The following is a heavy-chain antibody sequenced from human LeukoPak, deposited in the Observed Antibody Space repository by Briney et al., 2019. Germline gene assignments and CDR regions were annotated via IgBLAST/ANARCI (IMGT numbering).Heavy chain of an antibody. Sequence: GGSLRLSCTASGFTFGDYAMSWVRQAPGKGLEWVGFIRSKAYGGTTEYAASVKGRFTISRDDSKSIAYLQMNSLKTEDTAVYYCTREEMITFGGVIDPLDYWGQGTLVTVS. D-gene: IGHD3-16*02. CDR2: IRSKAYGGTT. J-gene: IGHJ4*02. V-gene: IGHV3-49*04. CDR1: GFTFGDYA. CDR3: TREEMITFGGVIDPLDY.